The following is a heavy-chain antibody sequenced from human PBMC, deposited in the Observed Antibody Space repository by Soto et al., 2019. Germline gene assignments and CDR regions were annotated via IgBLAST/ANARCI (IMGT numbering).Heavy chain of an antibody. CDR2: IDHSGRT. CDR3: ARSNWNYVRTLDY. Sequence: QVQIQESGPGLVKPSGTLSLACSVSSVSVSGSYWCAWVRQSPGKGLEWIGEIDHSGRTNYNPSLKSRVTMSLDYSKNQFSLNLRSVTAADTAGYYCARSNWNYVRTLDYWGQGSQVIVSS. CDR1: SVSVSGSYW. V-gene: IGHV4-4*02. D-gene: IGHD1-7*01. J-gene: IGHJ4*02.